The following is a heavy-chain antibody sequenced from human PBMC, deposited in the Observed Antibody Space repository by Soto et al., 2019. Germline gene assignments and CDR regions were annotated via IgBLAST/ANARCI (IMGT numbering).Heavy chain of an antibody. Sequence: QVQLVESGGGVVQPGRSLRLSCAASGFTFSSYGMRWVRQAPGKGLEWVAVISYDGSNKYYADSVKGRFTISRDNSKNTLYLQMNSLRAEDTAVYYCAKGGHLGSGNYYNPYYFDYWGQGTLVTVSS. CDR2: ISYDGSNK. CDR1: GFTFSSYG. V-gene: IGHV3-30*18. CDR3: AKGGHLGSGNYYNPYYFDY. D-gene: IGHD3-10*01. J-gene: IGHJ4*02.